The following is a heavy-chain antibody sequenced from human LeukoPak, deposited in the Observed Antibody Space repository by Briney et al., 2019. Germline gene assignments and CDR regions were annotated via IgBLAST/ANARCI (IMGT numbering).Heavy chain of an antibody. D-gene: IGHD6-25*01. CDR2: INTSGST. Sequence: PSETLSLTFTVSGCSISSYYWTWIRQSAGKGLEWIGRINTSGSTNYNPSLRSRVTMSVNTSKNQFSLNLTSVTAADTAVYSCAREGGDPRWLDPWGQGTLVNVSS. CDR3: AREGGDPRWLDP. CDR1: GCSISSYY. V-gene: IGHV4-4*07. J-gene: IGHJ5*02.